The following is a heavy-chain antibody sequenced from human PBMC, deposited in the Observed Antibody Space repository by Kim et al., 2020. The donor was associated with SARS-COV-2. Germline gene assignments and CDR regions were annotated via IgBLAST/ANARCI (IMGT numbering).Heavy chain of an antibody. CDR3: AKRSTPPARPLYGMDV. Sequence: GGSLRHSCAASGFTFSSYAMSWVRQAPGKGLEWVSAISGSGGSTYYADSVKGRFTISRDNSKNTLYLQMNSLRAEDTAVYYCAKRSTPPARPLYGMDVWGQGTTVTVSS. D-gene: IGHD4-17*01. CDR2: ISGSGGST. CDR1: GFTFSSYA. J-gene: IGHJ6*02. V-gene: IGHV3-23*01.